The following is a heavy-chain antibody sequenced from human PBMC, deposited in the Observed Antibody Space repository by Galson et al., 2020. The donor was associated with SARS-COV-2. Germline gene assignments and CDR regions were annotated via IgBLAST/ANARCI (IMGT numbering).Heavy chain of an antibody. V-gene: IGHV4-39*01. J-gene: IGHJ6*02. Sequence: SETLSLTCTVSGGSISSSSYYWGWIRQPPGKGLEWIGSIYYSGSTYYNPSLKSRVTISVDTSKNQFSLKLSSVTAADTAVYYCARHRHYYENYGMDVWGQGTTVTVSS. CDR2: IYYSGST. CDR1: GGSISSSSYY. CDR3: ARHRHYYENYGMDV.